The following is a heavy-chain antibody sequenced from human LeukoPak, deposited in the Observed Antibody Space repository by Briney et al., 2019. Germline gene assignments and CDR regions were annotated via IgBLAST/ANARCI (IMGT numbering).Heavy chain of an antibody. CDR3: AGGGKYCGGDCYPFDY. CDR2: IIPILGIA. J-gene: IGHJ4*02. Sequence: SVKVSCKASGGSFFSHAFSWVRQAPGQGLEWMGRIIPILGIANYAQKFQGRVTITADKSTSTAYMELSSLRSEDTAVYYCAGGGKYCGGDCYPFDYWGQGTLVTVSS. CDR1: GGSFFSHA. D-gene: IGHD2-21*02. V-gene: IGHV1-69*04.